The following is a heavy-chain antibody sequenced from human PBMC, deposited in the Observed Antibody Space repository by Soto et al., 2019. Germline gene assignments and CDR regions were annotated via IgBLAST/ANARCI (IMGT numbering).Heavy chain of an antibody. J-gene: IGHJ6*02. V-gene: IGHV3-64D*08. CDR1: GFTFSSYA. CDR2: ISSNGGST. CDR3: VILGHDILTGYYTDYGMDV. Sequence: GGSLRLSCSASGFTFSSYAMHWVRQAPGKGLEYVSAISSNGGSTYYADSVKGRFTISRDNSKNTLYLQMSSLRAEDTAVYYCVILGHDILTGYYTDYGMDVWGQGTTVTVSS. D-gene: IGHD3-9*01.